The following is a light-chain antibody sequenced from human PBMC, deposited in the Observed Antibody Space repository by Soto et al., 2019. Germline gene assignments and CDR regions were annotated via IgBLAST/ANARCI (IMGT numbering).Light chain of an antibody. CDR3: QTWGTGTVV. J-gene: IGLJ2*01. CDR2: LYSDGSH. Sequence: QPVLTQSPSASASLGASVKLTCTLSSGHSSYAIEWHQQQPEKGPRYLMKLYSDGSHSKGDGIPDRFSGSSSGAERYLTISSLQSEDEADYYCQTWGTGTVVFGGGTQLTVL. V-gene: IGLV4-69*01. CDR1: SGHSSYA.